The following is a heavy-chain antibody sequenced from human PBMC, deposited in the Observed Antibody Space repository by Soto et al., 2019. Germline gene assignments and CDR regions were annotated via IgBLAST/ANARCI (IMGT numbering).Heavy chain of an antibody. V-gene: IGHV1-58*01. CDR2: IVVGNGNT. D-gene: IGHD3-3*01. Sequence: ASVKVSCKASGFTVSDCAVQWVRQALGQPLEWIGYIVVGNGNTNFAQRFQERVTFSSDKSRGTAYMELRSLRSEDTAVYYCAATTHYDFWSGYFTGVAFDIWGQGTKVTVSS. CDR3: AATTHYDFWSGYFTGVAFDI. CDR1: GFTVSDCA. J-gene: IGHJ3*02.